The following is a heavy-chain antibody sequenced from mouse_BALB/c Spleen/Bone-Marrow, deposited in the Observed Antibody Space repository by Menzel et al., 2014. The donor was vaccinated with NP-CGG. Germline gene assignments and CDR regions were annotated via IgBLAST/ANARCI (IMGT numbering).Heavy chain of an antibody. D-gene: IGHD2-14*01. Sequence: EVKLMESGGGLVKPGGSLKLSCVVSGFAFRSYDMSWVRQTPEKRLEWVAYISSGGGATYYQDTVKGRFTISRDNAKDTLYLQMSSLKSEDTAMYYCARHSPSYCRYDVRYAMDYWGQGTSVTVSS. CDR1: GFAFRSYD. CDR3: ARHSPSYCRYDVRYAMDY. CDR2: ISSGGGAT. J-gene: IGHJ4*01. V-gene: IGHV5-12-1*01.